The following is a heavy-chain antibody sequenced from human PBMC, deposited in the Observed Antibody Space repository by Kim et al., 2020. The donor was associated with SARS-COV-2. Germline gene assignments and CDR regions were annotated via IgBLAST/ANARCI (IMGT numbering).Heavy chain of an antibody. CDR1: GGSISSGGYY. D-gene: IGHD3-9*01. CDR2: IYYSGST. Sequence: SETLSLTCTVSGGSISSGGYYWSWIRQHPGKGLEWIGYIYYSGSTYYNPSLKSRVTISVDTSKNQFSLKLSSVTAADTAVYYCASDFGPGYYDILTGPIHKSHDYSSMDVWGKGTTLTVSS. CDR3: ASDFGPGYYDILTGPIHKSHDYSSMDV. J-gene: IGHJ6*04. V-gene: IGHV4-31*03.